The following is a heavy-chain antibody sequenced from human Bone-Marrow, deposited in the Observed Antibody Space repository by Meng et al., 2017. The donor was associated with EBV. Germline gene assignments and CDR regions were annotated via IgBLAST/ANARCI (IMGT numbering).Heavy chain of an antibody. Sequence: QVQLVESGGGVVQPGRSLILSFAASGFTFSSYGMHWVRQAPGKGLEWVAVIWYDGSNKYYADSVKGRFTISRDNSKNTLYLQMNSLRAEDTAVYYCAREDRAYCGGDCYPPFDYWGQGTLVTVSS. D-gene: IGHD2-21*01. CDR3: AREDRAYCGGDCYPPFDY. V-gene: IGHV3-33*01. CDR1: GFTFSSYG. CDR2: IWYDGSNK. J-gene: IGHJ4*02.